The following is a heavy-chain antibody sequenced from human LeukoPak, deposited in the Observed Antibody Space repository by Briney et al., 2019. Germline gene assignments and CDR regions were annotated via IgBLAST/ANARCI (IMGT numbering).Heavy chain of an antibody. CDR2: INHSGST. D-gene: IGHD5-18*01. CDR1: GGSFSGYY. J-gene: IGHJ4*02. Sequence: PSETPSLTCAVYGGSFSGYYWSWIRQPPGKGLEWIGEINHSGSTNYNPSLKSRVTISVDTSKNQFSLKLSSVTAADTAVYYCARAGGYSYGLVDYWGQGTLVTVSS. V-gene: IGHV4-34*01. CDR3: ARAGGYSYGLVDY.